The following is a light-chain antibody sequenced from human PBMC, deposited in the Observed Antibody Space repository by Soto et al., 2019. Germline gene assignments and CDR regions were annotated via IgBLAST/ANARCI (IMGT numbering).Light chain of an antibody. CDR1: QSVSSSY. V-gene: IGKV3-20*01. CDR3: QQYGSSPPI. Sequence: EIVLTQSPGTLSLSPGERATLSCRASQSVSSSYLAWYQQKPGQAPRLLIYGASSRATGIPDRFSGSGSGTDVTLTISSLEPEDVAVYYWQQYGSSPPIFGQGTRLEIK. CDR2: GAS. J-gene: IGKJ5*01.